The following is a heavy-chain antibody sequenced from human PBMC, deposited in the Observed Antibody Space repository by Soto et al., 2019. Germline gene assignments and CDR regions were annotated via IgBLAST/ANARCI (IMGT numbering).Heavy chain of an antibody. CDR2: IYYLGST. J-gene: IGHJ4*02. V-gene: IGHV4-59*01. CDR3: ARDGYDGSGSPYPAY. D-gene: IGHD3-10*01. Sequence: PSETLSLTCSVSGGSMSEYFWSWIRQSPGKGLEWIGYIYYLGSTDYNPSLKSRVTISVDTSKRQFSLRLTSVTAADTAVYYCARDGYDGSGSPYPAYWGPGTQGT. CDR1: GGSMSEYF.